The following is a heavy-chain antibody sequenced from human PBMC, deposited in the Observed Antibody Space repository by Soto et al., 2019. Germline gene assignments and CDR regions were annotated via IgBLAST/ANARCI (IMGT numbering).Heavy chain of an antibody. CDR2: ISAYNGNT. Sequence: ASVKVSCKASGYTFTSYGISWVRQAPGQGLEWMGWISAYNGNTNYAQKLQGRVTMTTDTSTSTAYMELRSLRSDDTAVYYCARNTGTLTIFGVVISNNWFDPWGQGTLVTSPQ. CDR3: ARNTGTLTIFGVVISNNWFDP. J-gene: IGHJ5*02. D-gene: IGHD3-3*01. V-gene: IGHV1-18*01. CDR1: GYTFTSYG.